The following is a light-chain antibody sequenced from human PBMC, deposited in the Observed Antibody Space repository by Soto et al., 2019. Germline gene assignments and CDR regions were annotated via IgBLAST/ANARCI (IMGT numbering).Light chain of an antibody. V-gene: IGKV2-28*01. CDR1: HSLLHSNGYNY. CDR3: MQALQTPIT. CDR2: LGS. Sequence: DVVMTQTPLSLSVAPGQPASISCKSSHSLLHSNGYNYLDWYLQKPGQSPQLLIYLGSNRSSGVHDRFSGSGSGTDFTLKISRVEAEDVGVYYCMQALQTPITFGQGTRLEIK. J-gene: IGKJ5*01.